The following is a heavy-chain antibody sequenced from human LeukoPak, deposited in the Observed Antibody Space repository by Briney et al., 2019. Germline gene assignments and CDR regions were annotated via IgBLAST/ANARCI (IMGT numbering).Heavy chain of an antibody. CDR1: GGSISSGGYS. CDR3: ARVAGGASSNWFDP. CDR2: IYHSGST. D-gene: IGHD6-6*01. Sequence: SETLSLTRAVSGGSISSGGYSWSWIRQPPGKGLEWIGYIYHSGSTYYNPSHKSRVTISVDRSKNQFSLKLSSVTAADTAVYYCARVAGGASSNWFDPWGQGTLVTVSS. V-gene: IGHV4-30-2*01. J-gene: IGHJ5*02.